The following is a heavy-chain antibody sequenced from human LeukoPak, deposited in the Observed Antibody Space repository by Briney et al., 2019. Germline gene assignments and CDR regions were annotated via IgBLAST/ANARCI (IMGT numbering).Heavy chain of an antibody. D-gene: IGHD4-17*01. CDR2: ISGSGGDT. CDR3: AKEIWPTVTTPGWTYFDY. V-gene: IGHV3-23*01. J-gene: IGHJ4*02. Sequence: GGSLRLSCAASGFTFSNFAMSWVRQAPGRGLEWVSVISGSGGDTYYADSVKGRFTISRDNSKNTLYLQMNSLRAEDTAVYYCAKEIWPTVTTPGWTYFDYWGQGTLVTVSS. CDR1: GFTFSNFA.